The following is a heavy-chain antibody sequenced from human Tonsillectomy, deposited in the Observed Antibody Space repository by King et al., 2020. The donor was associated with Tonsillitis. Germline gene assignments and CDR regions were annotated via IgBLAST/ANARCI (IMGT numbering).Heavy chain of an antibody. J-gene: IGHJ4*02. V-gene: IGHV1-2*04. D-gene: IGHD3-22*01. CDR2: INPNSGGT. CDR3: AREKPDYDSSGYYDY. CDR1: GYTFTGYY. Sequence: VQLVESGAEVKKPGASVKVSCKASGYTFTGYYMHWVRQPPGQGLEWMGWINPNSGGTNYAQKFQGWVTMTRDTSISTAYMELSRLRSDDTAVYYCAREKPDYDSSGYYDYWGQGTLVTVSS.